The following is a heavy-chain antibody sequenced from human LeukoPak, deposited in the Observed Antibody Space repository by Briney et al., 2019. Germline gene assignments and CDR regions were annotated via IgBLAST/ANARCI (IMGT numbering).Heavy chain of an antibody. CDR3: AKASSTTVTTDFDY. J-gene: IGHJ4*02. CDR2: ISWNSGSI. V-gene: IGHV3-9*01. CDR1: GFTFDDYA. D-gene: IGHD4-17*01. Sequence: GRSLRLSCAASGFTFDDYAMHWVRQAPGKGLEWVSGISWNSGSIGYADSVKGRFTISRDNAKNSLYLQMNSLRAEDTALYYCAKASSTTVTTDFDYWGQGTLVTVSS.